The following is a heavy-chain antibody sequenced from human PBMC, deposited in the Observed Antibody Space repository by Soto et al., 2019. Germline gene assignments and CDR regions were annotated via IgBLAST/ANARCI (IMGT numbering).Heavy chain of an antibody. D-gene: IGHD2-2*01. CDR2: IYWDDDK. CDR1: GFSLSTSGVG. J-gene: IGHJ5*02. Sequence: QITLKESGPTLVKPTQTLTLTCTFSGFSLSTSGVGVGWIRQPPGKALEWLALIYWDDDKRYSPSMKSRLTINKDSSKNQVDLTMTSMDPVDTATYYCAHNTQEPVVVPAAMPNGFDPWGQATLVTVSS. V-gene: IGHV2-5*02. CDR3: AHNTQEPVVVPAAMPNGFDP.